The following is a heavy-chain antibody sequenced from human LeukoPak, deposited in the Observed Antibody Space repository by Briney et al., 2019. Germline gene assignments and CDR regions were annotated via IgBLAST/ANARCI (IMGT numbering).Heavy chain of an antibody. Sequence: PETLSLTCTVSGGSISSSSYYWGWIRQPPGKGLEWIGEINHSGSTNYNPSLKSRVTISVDTSKNQFSLKLSSVTAADTAVYYCARQRAAAGHWGQGTLVTVSS. J-gene: IGHJ4*02. V-gene: IGHV4-39*01. CDR3: ARQRAAAGH. D-gene: IGHD6-13*01. CDR1: GGSISSSSYY. CDR2: INHSGST.